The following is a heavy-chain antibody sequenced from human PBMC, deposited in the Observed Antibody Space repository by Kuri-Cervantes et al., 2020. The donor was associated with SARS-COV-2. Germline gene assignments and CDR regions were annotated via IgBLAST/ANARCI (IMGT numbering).Heavy chain of an antibody. D-gene: IGHD1-1*01. V-gene: IGHV3-30-3*01. CDR2: ISYDGSNK. CDR3: AREKLAGYYYYYMDV. CDR1: GFTFSSYA. Sequence: GESLKISCAASGFTFSSYAMHWVRQAPGKGLEWVAVISYDGSNKYYADSVKGRFTISRDNSKNTLYLQMNSLRAEDTAVYYYAREKLAGYYYYYMDVWGKGTTVTVSS. J-gene: IGHJ6*03.